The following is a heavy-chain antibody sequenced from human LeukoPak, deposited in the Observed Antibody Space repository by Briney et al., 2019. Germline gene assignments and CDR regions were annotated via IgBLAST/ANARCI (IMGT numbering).Heavy chain of an antibody. CDR1: GGTFSSYA. D-gene: IGHD3-16*01. V-gene: IGHV1-69*05. CDR3: ARSIGSSAYTFFAY. J-gene: IGHJ4*02. Sequence: ASVKVSCKASGGTFSSYAISWVRQATGQGLEWMGGIIPIFGTANYAQKFQGRVTITTDESTSTAYMELSSLRSEDTAVYYCARSIGSSAYTFFAYWGEGTLVTASS. CDR2: IIPIFGTA.